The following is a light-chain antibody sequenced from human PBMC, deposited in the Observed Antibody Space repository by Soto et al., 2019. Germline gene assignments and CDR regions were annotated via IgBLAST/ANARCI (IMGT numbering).Light chain of an antibody. V-gene: IGLV2-8*01. CDR1: SSDVGGYDY. J-gene: IGLJ1*01. Sequence: QCALTQPPSASGSPGQSVTISCTGTSSDVGGYDYVSWYQQHPGKAPKLLIYEVTKRPSGVPDRFSGSKSGNTASLTVSGLQAEGDADKYCNSYVGNNNGYVVGTGTKVTVL. CDR3: NSYVGNNNGYV. CDR2: EVT.